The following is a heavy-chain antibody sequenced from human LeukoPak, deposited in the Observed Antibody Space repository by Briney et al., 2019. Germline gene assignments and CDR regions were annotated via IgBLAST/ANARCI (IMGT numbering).Heavy chain of an antibody. V-gene: IGHV4-59*08. Sequence: SETLSLTCTVSGGSISSYYWSWIRQPPGKGLEWIGYIYYSGSTNYNPSLKSRVTMSVDTSKNQFSLKLSSMTAADTAVYYCARHDYGDHDAFDIWGQGTMVTVSS. CDR2: IYYSGST. D-gene: IGHD4-17*01. CDR1: GGSISSYY. J-gene: IGHJ3*02. CDR3: ARHDYGDHDAFDI.